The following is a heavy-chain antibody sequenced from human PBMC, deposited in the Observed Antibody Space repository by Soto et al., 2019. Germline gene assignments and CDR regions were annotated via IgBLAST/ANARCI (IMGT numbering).Heavy chain of an antibody. V-gene: IGHV4-59*08. CDR3: AENIVGSSFDY. CDR2: VHYTGNT. CDR1: GASISSYY. D-gene: IGHD2-21*01. Sequence: QVQLQESGPGLVKPSETLSLTCTVSGASISSYYWSWIRQPPGKGLEWIGYVHYTGNTHYNPSLESRVTLSVDMSKNQFSLRLSSVTAADTAVYYCAENIVGSSFDYWGQGTLVIVSS. J-gene: IGHJ4*02.